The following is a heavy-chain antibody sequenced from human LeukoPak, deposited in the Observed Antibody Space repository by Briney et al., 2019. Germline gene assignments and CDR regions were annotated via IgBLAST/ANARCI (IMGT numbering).Heavy chain of an antibody. V-gene: IGHV3-48*03. CDR3: AAYGDYVGYFDY. Sequence: GGSLRLSCAASGLTFSSYEMNWVRQAPGRGLEWVSYISSSGSTIYYADSVKGRFTISRDNAKNSLYLQMNSLRAEDAAVYYCAAYGDYVGYFDYWGQGTLVTVSS. D-gene: IGHD4-17*01. J-gene: IGHJ4*02. CDR2: ISSSGSTI. CDR1: GLTFSSYE.